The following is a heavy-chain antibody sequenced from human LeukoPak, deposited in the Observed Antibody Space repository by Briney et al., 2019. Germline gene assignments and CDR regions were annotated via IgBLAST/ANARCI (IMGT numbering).Heavy chain of an antibody. J-gene: IGHJ4*02. CDR1: GGSVSSANYY. D-gene: IGHD3-16*01. CDR2: VYYSGST. V-gene: IGHV4-61*01. Sequence: PSETLSLTCSVSGGSVSSANYYWSWVRQPPGKGLEWIGYVYYSGSTTYNPSLKSRVTISVDTSKNQFSLKLTSVTAADTGVYYCVRHPRGGPYFDYWGQGTLVTVSS. CDR3: VRHPRGGPYFDY.